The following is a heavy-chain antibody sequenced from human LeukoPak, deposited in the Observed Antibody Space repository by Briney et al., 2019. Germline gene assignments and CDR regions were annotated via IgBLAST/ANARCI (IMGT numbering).Heavy chain of an antibody. CDR3: ARGRGYTDY. J-gene: IGHJ4*02. Sequence: SGTLSLTCEVSGGSISNSNWWTWVRQPPAKGLEWIGEIYHSGSTNYNPSLKSRVTISIDKSRNQFSLNLSSVTAADTAVYYCARGRGYTDYWGQGTLVTVSS. CDR2: IYHSGST. D-gene: IGHD5-18*01. CDR1: GGSISNSNW. V-gene: IGHV4-4*02.